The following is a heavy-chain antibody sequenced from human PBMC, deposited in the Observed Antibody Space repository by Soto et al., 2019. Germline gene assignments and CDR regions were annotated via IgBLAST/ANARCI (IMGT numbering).Heavy chain of an antibody. CDR1: GGSISSSNW. CDR3: ARDLGYGDYVEGGSGDY. V-gene: IGHV4-4*02. J-gene: IGHJ4*02. D-gene: IGHD4-17*01. Sequence: QVQLQESGPGLVKPSGTLSLTCAVSGGSISSSNWWSWVRQPPGKGLEWIGEIYHSGSTNYNPSLQRRVTVSVDKSKNQFSLKLSSVTAADTAVYYCARDLGYGDYVEGGSGDYWGQGTLVTVSS. CDR2: IYHSGST.